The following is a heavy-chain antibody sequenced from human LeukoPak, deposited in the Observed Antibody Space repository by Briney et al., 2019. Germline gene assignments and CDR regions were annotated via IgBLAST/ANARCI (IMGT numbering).Heavy chain of an antibody. CDR2: IYYSGSA. V-gene: IGHV4-59*01. Sequence: SSETLSLTCTVSGGSISSYYWSWIRQPPGKGLEWIGNIYYSGSANYNPSLKSRVTISIHTSKNQFSLKLRSVTAADTAVYYCARAVAENYFDYWGQGTLVTVSS. CDR3: ARAVAENYFDY. J-gene: IGHJ4*02. CDR1: GGSISSYY. D-gene: IGHD6-19*01.